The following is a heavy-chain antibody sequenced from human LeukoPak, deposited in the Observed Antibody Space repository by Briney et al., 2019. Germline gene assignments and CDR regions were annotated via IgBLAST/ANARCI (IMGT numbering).Heavy chain of an antibody. CDR2: INHSGST. J-gene: IGHJ4*02. V-gene: IGHV4-34*01. CDR3: ARGGSGWYRGAFDY. Sequence: PSETLSLTCAVYGGSFSGYYWSCIRQPPGKGLEWIGEINHSGSTNYNPSLKSRVTISVDTSKNQFSLKLSSVTAADTAVYYCARGGSGWYRGAFDYWGQGTLVTVSS. D-gene: IGHD6-19*01. CDR1: GGSFSGYY.